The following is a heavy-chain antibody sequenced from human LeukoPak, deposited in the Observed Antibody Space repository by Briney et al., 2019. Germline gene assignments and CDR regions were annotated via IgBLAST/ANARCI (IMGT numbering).Heavy chain of an antibody. CDR3: ARLSRRRLLYYYYYMDV. J-gene: IGHJ6*03. D-gene: IGHD2-15*01. V-gene: IGHV4-4*09. Sequence: PSETLSLTCTVSGGSISSYYWSWIRQPPGKGLEWIGYIYTSGSTNYNPSLKSRVTISVDTSKNQFSLKLSSVTAADTAVYYCARLSRRRLLYYYYYMDVWGKGTTVTVSS. CDR1: GGSISSYY. CDR2: IYTSGST.